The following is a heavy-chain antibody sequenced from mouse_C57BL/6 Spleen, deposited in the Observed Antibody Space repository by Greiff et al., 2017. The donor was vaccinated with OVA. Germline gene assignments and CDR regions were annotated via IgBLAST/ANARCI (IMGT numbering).Heavy chain of an antibody. J-gene: IGHJ1*03. CDR1: GFTFTDYY. Sequence: EVKLVESGGGLVQPGGSLSLSCAASGFTFTDYYMSWVRQPPGKALEWLGFIRYKANGYTTEYSASVKGRFTISRDNSQSILYLQMNALRAEDSATYYCARYSSYNWYFDVWGTGTTVTVSS. D-gene: IGHD1-1*01. CDR3: ARYSSYNWYFDV. CDR2: IRYKANGYTT. V-gene: IGHV7-3*01.